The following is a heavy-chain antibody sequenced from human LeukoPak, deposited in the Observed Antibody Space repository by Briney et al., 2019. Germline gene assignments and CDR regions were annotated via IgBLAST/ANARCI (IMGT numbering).Heavy chain of an antibody. J-gene: IGHJ3*02. Sequence: QAGGSLRLSCAASGFTFSSYGMHWVRQAPGKGLEWVSAISGSGDSTYYADSVKGRFAISRDNSKTTLYLQMSSLRAEDTAVYYCAREGWNGDAFDIWGQGTMVTVSS. CDR3: AREGWNGDAFDI. V-gene: IGHV3-23*01. CDR1: GFTFSSYG. CDR2: ISGSGDST. D-gene: IGHD1-1*01.